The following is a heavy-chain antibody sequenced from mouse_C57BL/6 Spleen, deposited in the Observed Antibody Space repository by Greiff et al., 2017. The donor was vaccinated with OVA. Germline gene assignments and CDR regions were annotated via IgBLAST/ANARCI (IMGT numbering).Heavy chain of an antibody. CDR3: ARHSGYYGSSYFDY. D-gene: IGHD1-1*01. Sequence: EVQVVESGGGLVKPGGSLKLSCAASGFTFSSYTMSWVRQTPEKRLEWVATISGGGGNTYYPDSVKGRFTISRDKAKNTLYLQMSSLRSEDTALYYCARHSGYYGSSYFDYWGQGTTLTVSS. CDR1: GFTFSSYT. J-gene: IGHJ2*01. V-gene: IGHV5-9*01. CDR2: ISGGGGNT.